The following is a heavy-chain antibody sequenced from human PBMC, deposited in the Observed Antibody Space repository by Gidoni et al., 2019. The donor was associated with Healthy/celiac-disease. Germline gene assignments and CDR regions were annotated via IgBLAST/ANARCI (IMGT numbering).Heavy chain of an antibody. J-gene: IGHJ5*02. CDR2: ISGSGGRT. V-gene: IGHV3-23*01. CDR1: GGAFRSCA. Sequence: EVQLLETGGGWVKHGGCLRLSWTASGGAFRSCARSCVRQAPGKGLEWVSAISGSGGRTYSADHLNGRFTISRDNAKTTLYLQMNSLRAEDTAVYYCAKVSDYDYIWGSWDWFDPWGQGTLVTVSS. D-gene: IGHD3-16*01. CDR3: AKVSDYDYIWGSWDWFDP.